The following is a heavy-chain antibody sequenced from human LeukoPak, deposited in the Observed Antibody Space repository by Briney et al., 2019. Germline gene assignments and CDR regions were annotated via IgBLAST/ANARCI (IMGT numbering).Heavy chain of an antibody. CDR3: ARGGCSGGSCYSWYFDY. CDR2: ISSSSSYI. Sequence: GGSLRLSCAASGFTFNPYAMNWVRQAPGKGLEWVSSISSSSSYIYYADSVKGRFTISRDNAKNSLYLQMNSLRAEDTAVYYCARGGCSGGSCYSWYFDYWGQGTLVTVSS. V-gene: IGHV3-21*01. J-gene: IGHJ4*02. CDR1: GFTFNPYA. D-gene: IGHD2-15*01.